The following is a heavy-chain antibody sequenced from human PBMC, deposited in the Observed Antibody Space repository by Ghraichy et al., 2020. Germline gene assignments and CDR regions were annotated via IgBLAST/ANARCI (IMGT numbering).Heavy chain of an antibody. V-gene: IGHV3-21*01. CDR3: ARVETYSNYESVHYYYGMDV. CDR2: ISSSSSYI. Sequence: GGSLRLSCAASGFTFSSYSMNWVRQAPGKGLEWVSSISSSSSYIYYADSVKGRFTISRDNAKNSLYLQMNSLRAEDTAVYYCARVETYSNYESVHYYYGMDVWGPGTTVTVSS. J-gene: IGHJ6*02. CDR1: GFTFSSYS. D-gene: IGHD4-11*01.